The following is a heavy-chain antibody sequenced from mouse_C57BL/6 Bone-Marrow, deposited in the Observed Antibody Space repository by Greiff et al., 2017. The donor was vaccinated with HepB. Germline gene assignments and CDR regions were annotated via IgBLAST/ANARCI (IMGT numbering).Heavy chain of an antibody. J-gene: IGHJ2*01. D-gene: IGHD1-1*01. CDR3: ARYSYYYGSSLYYFDY. V-gene: IGHV3-8*01. CDR1: GYSITSDY. CDR2: ISYSGST. Sequence: EVKLVESGPGLAKPSQTLSLTCSVTGYSITSDYWNWIRKFPGNKLEYMGYISYSGSTYYNPSLKSRISITRDTSKNQYYLQLNSVTTEDTATYYCARYSYYYGSSLYYFDYWGQGTTLTVSS.